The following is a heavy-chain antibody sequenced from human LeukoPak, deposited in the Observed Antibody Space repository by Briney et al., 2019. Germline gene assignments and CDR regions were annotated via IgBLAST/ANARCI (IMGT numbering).Heavy chain of an antibody. CDR1: VFAFSIYS. CDR2: VSSSSTYI. D-gene: IGHD5-18*01. V-gene: IGHV3-21*01. J-gene: IGHJ4*02. Sequence: GGSLRLSCAASVFAFSIYSMNWVRQAPGKGLEWVSSVSSSSTYIYYADSVKGRFTISRDNAKNSLYLQMNSLRAEDTAVYYCARGDTAMVTLKMYYFDYWGQGTLVTVSS. CDR3: ARGDTAMVTLKMYYFDY.